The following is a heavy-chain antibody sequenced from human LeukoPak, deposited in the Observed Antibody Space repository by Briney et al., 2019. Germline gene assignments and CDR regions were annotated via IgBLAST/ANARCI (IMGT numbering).Heavy chain of an antibody. CDR1: GGTFSSYA. V-gene: IGHV1-69*04. CDR3: ANSDYDILTGYSYYFDY. CDR2: IIPILGIA. J-gene: IGHJ4*02. Sequence: GASVKVSCKASGGTFSSYAISWVRQAPGQGLEWMGRIIPILGIANYAQKFQGRVTITADKSSSTTYMELSSLRSEDTAVYYCANSDYDILTGYSYYFDYWGQGTLVTVSS. D-gene: IGHD3-9*01.